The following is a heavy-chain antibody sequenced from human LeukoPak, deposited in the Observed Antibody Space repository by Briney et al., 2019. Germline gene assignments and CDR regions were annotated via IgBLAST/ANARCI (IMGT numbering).Heavy chain of an antibody. V-gene: IGHV3-66*01. J-gene: IGHJ6*02. D-gene: IGHD2-15*01. CDR3: AREKCSGGSCYNRDYYGMDV. Sequence: PGGSMRLSCAASGFTFSSYAMSWVRQSPGKGLEWVSVFYSGGTKYYADSVKGRFTISRDNSKNTLYLQMNSLRAEDTAVYYCAREKCSGGSCYNRDYYGMDVWGQGTTVTVSS. CDR2: FYSGGTK. CDR1: GFTFSSYA.